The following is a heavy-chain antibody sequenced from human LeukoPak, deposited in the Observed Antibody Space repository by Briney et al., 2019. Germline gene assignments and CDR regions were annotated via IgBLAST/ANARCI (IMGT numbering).Heavy chain of an antibody. V-gene: IGHV3-48*01. Sequence: GGSLRLSCVASGFSFSDYSMNWVRQSPGKGLEWISYITSRSAFTYFADSVKGRFTVSRDDAKKSVYLHLNSLRVDDTAVYYCARDLTSADWSPGGYYYYMDVWGKGTSVTVSS. CDR1: GFSFSDYS. CDR2: ITSRSAFT. J-gene: IGHJ6*03. CDR3: ARDLTSADWSPGGYYYYMDV. D-gene: IGHD3-16*01.